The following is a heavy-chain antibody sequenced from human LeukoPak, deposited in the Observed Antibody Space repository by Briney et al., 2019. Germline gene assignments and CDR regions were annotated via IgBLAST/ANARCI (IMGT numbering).Heavy chain of an antibody. D-gene: IGHD3-22*01. CDR3: ARGLTYDSSGSRSFDI. Sequence: SETLSLTCAVYGGSFSGYYWSWIRQPPGKGLEWIGEINHSGSTNYNPSLKSRVTISVDTSKNQFSLKLSSVTATDTAVYYCARGLTYDSSGSRSFDIWGQGTMVTVSS. V-gene: IGHV4-34*01. CDR2: INHSGST. J-gene: IGHJ3*02. CDR1: GGSFSGYY.